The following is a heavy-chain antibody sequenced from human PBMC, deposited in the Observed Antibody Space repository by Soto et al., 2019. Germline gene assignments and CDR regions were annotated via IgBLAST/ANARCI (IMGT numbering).Heavy chain of an antibody. J-gene: IGHJ6*02. V-gene: IGHV4-31*03. D-gene: IGHD3-22*01. CDR3: ARDGVVLTGDYYYGMDV. CDR2: IYYSGST. CDR1: GGSISSGGYY. Sequence: QVQLQESGPGLVKPSQTLSLTCTVSGGSISSGGYYWSWIRQHPGKGLEWIGYIYYSGSTYYNPSLKSRVTISVDTSKNQFSLKLSSLTAADTAVYYCARDGVVLTGDYYYGMDVWGQGTTVTVSS.